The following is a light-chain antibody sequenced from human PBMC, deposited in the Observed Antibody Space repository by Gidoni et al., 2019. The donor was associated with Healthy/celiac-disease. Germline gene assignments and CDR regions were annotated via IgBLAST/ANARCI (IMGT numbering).Light chain of an antibody. CDR1: QSVSSSY. J-gene: IGKJ1*01. CDR3: QQYGSSPPA. Sequence: EIVLTKYQGTLSLSPGERATLSCRASQSVSSSYLAWYQQKPGQAPRLLIYGASSRATGIPDRFSGSGSGTDFTLTISRLEPEDFAVYYCQQYGSSPPAFGQXTKVEIK. CDR2: GAS. V-gene: IGKV3-20*01.